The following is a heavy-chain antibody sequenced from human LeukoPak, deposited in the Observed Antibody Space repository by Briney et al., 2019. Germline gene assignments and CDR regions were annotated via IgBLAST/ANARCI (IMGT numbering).Heavy chain of an antibody. D-gene: IGHD5-12*01. V-gene: IGHV1-46*01. J-gene: IGHJ4*02. CDR3: ARPYESEGYSGYEYYFDY. CDR1: GYTFTSYY. Sequence: ASVKVSCKASGYTFTSYYMRWVRQAPGQGLEWMGIINPSGGSTSYAQKFQGRVTMTRDTSTSTVYMELSSLRSEDTAVYYCARPYESEGYSGYEYYFDYWGQGTLVTVSS. CDR2: INPSGGST.